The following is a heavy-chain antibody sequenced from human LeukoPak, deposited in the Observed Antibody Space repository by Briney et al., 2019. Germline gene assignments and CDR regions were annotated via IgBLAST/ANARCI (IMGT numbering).Heavy chain of an antibody. CDR2: IKEDGSDK. J-gene: IGHJ4*02. CDR1: GFTFSNSW. CDR3: ATGGEWRDY. V-gene: IGHV3-7*01. D-gene: IGHD3-3*01. Sequence: GGSLRLSCAASGFTFSNSWMSWVRQAPGKGLEWVANIKEDGSDKFYVESVKGRFSISRDNAKNSLFLQMRSLRVEESAVYYCATGGEWRDYWGQGTLVTVSS.